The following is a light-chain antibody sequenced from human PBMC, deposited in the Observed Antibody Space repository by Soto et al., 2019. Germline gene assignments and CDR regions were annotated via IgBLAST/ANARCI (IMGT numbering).Light chain of an antibody. CDR2: GAS. V-gene: IGKV1-39*01. CDR3: QQSYSISPMT. CDR1: QSINNY. J-gene: IGKJ5*01. Sequence: DIQMTQSPSSLSASVGDRVTITCRASQSINNYLNWYQQKPGKAPKLLIHGASSLQSGVPSRFSGSGSGTDFTLTISSLQPEDYATYYCQQSYSISPMTFGQGTRLEIK.